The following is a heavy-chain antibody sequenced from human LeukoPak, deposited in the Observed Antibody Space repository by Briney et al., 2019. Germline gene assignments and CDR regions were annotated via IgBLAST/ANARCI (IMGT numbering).Heavy chain of an antibody. CDR2: IYPGDSDT. V-gene: IGHV5-51*01. D-gene: IGHD3-10*01. CDR1: GYSFTSYW. Sequence: GESLKISCKGSGYSFTSYWIGWVRQMPGKGLEWMGIIYPGDSDTRYSPSFQGQVTISADKSISTAYLQWSSLKASDTAMYYCARHLNQLLWFGELLSGWFDPWGQGTLVTVSS. CDR3: ARHLNQLLWFGELLSGWFDP. J-gene: IGHJ5*02.